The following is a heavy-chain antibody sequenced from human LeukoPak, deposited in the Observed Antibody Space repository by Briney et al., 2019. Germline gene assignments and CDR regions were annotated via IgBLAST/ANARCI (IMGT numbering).Heavy chain of an antibody. CDR1: GGSFSDYY. V-gene: IGHV4-34*01. J-gene: IGHJ4*02. D-gene: IGHD6-19*01. CDR2: ITRRGDT. CDR3: ARGLRWTWRAGGWYGGYYFDY. Sequence: ASETLSLTCAFYGGSFSDYYWSWIRQPPGKGLEWIGEITRRGDTNYNPSLKSRVSISVDTSKNQVSLRLRSVTAADTAVYYCARGLRWTWRAGGWYGGYYFDYWGQGTLVTVSS.